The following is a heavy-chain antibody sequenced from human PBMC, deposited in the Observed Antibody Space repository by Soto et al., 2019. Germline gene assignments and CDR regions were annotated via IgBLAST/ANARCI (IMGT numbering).Heavy chain of an antibody. D-gene: IGHD1-1*01. V-gene: IGHV4-39*01. J-gene: IGHJ4*02. CDR1: GGSISRSSYY. Sequence: QLQLQESGPGLVKPSETLSLTCTVSGGSISRSSYYWGWIRQPPGQGLEWIGSIYYSGSTYYNQSLQRLVTISVDTSKNHFSVKLSSVTAADTAVYYCARQGEVVNNPIDYWGQGTLVTVSS. CDR3: ARQGEVVNNPIDY. CDR2: IYYSGST.